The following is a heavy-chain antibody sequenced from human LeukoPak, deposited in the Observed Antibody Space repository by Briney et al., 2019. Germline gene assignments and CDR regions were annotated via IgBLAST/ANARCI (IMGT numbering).Heavy chain of an antibody. V-gene: IGHV1-46*01. CDR1: GYTFTGYF. CDR2: INPSGGST. J-gene: IGHJ4*02. CDR3: ARDRTYYFDY. Sequence: GASVKASCKASGYTFTGYFLHWVRQAPGQGLEWMGWINPSGGSTSYAQKFQGRVTMTRDMSTSTVYMELSSLRSEDTAVYYCARDRTYYFDYWGQGTLVTVSS. D-gene: IGHD3/OR15-3a*01.